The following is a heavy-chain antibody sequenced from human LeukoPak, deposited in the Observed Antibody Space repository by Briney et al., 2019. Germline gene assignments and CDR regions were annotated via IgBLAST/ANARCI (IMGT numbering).Heavy chain of an antibody. CDR1: GFTFSSYI. CDR2: ISGGGSTT. J-gene: IGHJ6*02. D-gene: IGHD3-22*01. CDR3: AKDSTVSGSYYGMDI. V-gene: IGHV3-23*01. Sequence: GGSLRLSCAASGFTFSSYIVTWVRQAPGKGLEWVSSISGGGSTTYFADSVKGRFTISRDNSKNTRYLQMRSLRAEDTAIYYCAKDSTVSGSYYGMDIWGQGTTVTVSS.